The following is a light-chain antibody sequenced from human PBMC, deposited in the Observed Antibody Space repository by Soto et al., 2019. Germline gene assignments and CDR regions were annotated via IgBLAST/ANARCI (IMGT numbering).Light chain of an antibody. J-gene: IGLJ1*01. CDR3: CSHAASYTYV. V-gene: IGLV2-11*01. Sequence: QSVLTQPRSVSGSPGQSVTISCTGTSSDVGGYNYVSWYQQRPGKAPKLMIYDVSRRPSGVPGRFSGSKSGNTASLTISGLQAEDEAEYFCCSHAASYTYVFVPGTQLTVL. CDR2: DVS. CDR1: SSDVGGYNY.